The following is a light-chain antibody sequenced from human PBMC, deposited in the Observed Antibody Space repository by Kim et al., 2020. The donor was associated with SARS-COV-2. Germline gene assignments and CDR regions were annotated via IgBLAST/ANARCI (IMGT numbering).Light chain of an antibody. J-gene: IGKJ4*01. Sequence: PGERASHSCRTSQTVSTSYLDWYQQKPGQAPRLLINDASRRATGIPDRFSGSGSGTDFTLTISRLEPEDFAVYYCQQYASSPTTFGGGTKVEI. CDR1: QTVSTSY. CDR3: QQYASSPTT. CDR2: DAS. V-gene: IGKV3-20*01.